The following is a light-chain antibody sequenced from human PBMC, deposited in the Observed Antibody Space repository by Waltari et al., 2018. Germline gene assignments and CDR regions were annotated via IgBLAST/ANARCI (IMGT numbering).Light chain of an antibody. J-gene: IGKJ1*01. CDR2: SAS. CDR3: QQLIHYLWS. CDR1: QGISSY. V-gene: IGKV1-9*01. Sequence: DIQLTQSPSFLSASVGDRVSITCRASQGISSYLAWYQQKPGKAPELLIYSASTVQSRVPSGFSASGSGTEFTRTISSLQPEDFATYHCQQLIHYLWSYGQGTKVEI.